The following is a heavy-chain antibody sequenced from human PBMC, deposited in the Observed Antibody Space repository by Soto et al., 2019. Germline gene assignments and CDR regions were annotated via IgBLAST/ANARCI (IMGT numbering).Heavy chain of an antibody. CDR1: GYSFTSYW. Sequence: GESLKISCKGAGYSFTSYWIGWVREMPGKGLEWMGIIYPGDSDTRYSPSFQGQVTISADKSISTAYLQWSSLKASDTAMYYCARHRNTAIQYYYGMDVWGQGTTVPVSS. D-gene: IGHD5-18*01. J-gene: IGHJ6*02. V-gene: IGHV5-51*01. CDR3: ARHRNTAIQYYYGMDV. CDR2: IYPGDSDT.